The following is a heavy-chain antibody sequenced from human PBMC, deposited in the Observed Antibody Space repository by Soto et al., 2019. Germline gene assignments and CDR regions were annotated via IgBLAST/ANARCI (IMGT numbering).Heavy chain of an antibody. D-gene: IGHD2-8*02. J-gene: IGHJ4*02. Sequence: GSLILALAAAGFMFSDYGMSLVRQATGKGLQWVATIHPTGANTHYAESVRGRFTISRDNSRDTLYLQMNSLRAEDTAVYYCAKDPSTGAPDFWGQGALVTVSS. CDR2: IHPTGANT. V-gene: IGHV3-23*01. CDR1: GFMFSDYG. CDR3: AKDPSTGAPDF.